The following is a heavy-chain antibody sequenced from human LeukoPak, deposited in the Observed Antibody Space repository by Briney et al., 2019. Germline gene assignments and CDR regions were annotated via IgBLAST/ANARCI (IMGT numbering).Heavy chain of an antibody. J-gene: IGHJ4*02. Sequence: SETLSLACTVSGGSISSYYWSWIRQPPGKGLEWIGYIYYSGSTNYNPSLKSRVTISVDTSKNQFSLKLSSVTAADTAVYYCARDADGYSSGWYPDWGRGTLVTVSS. CDR3: ARDADGYSSGWYPD. D-gene: IGHD6-19*01. CDR2: IYYSGST. CDR1: GGSISSYY. V-gene: IGHV4-59*01.